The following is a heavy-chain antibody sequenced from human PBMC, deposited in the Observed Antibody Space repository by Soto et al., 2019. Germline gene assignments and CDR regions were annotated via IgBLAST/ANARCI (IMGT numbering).Heavy chain of an antibody. V-gene: IGHV4-34*01. D-gene: IGHD3-16*02. CDR3: ARDRIMITFGGVIAYLPRFDY. J-gene: IGHJ4*02. CDR1: GGSFSGYY. CDR2: INHSGST. Sequence: QVQLRQWGAGLLKPSETLSLTCAVYGGSFSGYYWSWIRQPPGKGLEWIGEINHSGSTNYNPSLKSRVTISVDTSKNQFSLKLSSVTAADTAVYYCARDRIMITFGGVIAYLPRFDYWGQGTLVTVSS.